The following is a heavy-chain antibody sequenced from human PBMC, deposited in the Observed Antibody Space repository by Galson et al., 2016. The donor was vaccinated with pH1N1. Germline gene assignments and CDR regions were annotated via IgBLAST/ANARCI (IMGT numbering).Heavy chain of an antibody. Sequence: SETLSLTCAVSGASISAYYWSWIRQPPGRGLEWIGEIHHSGTTNYNPSLKSRVTVSVDTSKNQFSLNLSSVTAADPAAYYCSRGSQIVLVPAAIEDFYYFGLDVWGQGTTVTVSS. J-gene: IGHJ6*02. CDR1: GASISAYY. D-gene: IGHD2-2*01. CDR2: IHHSGTT. CDR3: SRGSQIVLVPAAIEDFYYFGLDV. V-gene: IGHV4-34*01.